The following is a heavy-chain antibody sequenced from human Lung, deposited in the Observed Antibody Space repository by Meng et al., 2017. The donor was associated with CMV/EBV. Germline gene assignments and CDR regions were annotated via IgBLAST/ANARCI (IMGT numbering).Heavy chain of an antibody. CDR3: ATRGYHYVDHY. CDR1: GGSITNW. CDR2: MYHSGST. J-gene: IGHJ4*02. V-gene: IGHV4-4*02. Sequence: QVQLQESGPGLVKPSGSLSLTCAVSGGSITNWWSWVRRPPGKGLEWIGEMYHSGSTNYNPSLKSRVTMSIDKSKNQFFLNLNSVTAADTAMYYCATRGYHYVDHYWGQGALVTVSS. D-gene: IGHD4-17*01.